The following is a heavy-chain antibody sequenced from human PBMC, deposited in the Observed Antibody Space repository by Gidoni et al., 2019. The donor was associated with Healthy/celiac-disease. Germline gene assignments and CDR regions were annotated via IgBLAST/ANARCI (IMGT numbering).Heavy chain of an antibody. Sequence: EVQLVESGGGLVKPGGSLRLSCAASGFPFSNAWMSWVRQAPGKGLEWVGRIKSKTDGGTTDYAAPVKGRFTISRDDSKNTLYLQMNSLKTEDTAVYYCTTALGQNDFYYYGMDVWGQGTTVTVSS. CDR2: IKSKTDGGTT. V-gene: IGHV3-15*01. CDR3: TTALGQNDFYYYGMDV. J-gene: IGHJ6*02. D-gene: IGHD7-27*01. CDR1: GFPFSNAW.